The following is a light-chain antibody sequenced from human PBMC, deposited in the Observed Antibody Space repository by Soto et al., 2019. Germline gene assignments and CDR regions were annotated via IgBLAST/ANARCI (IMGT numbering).Light chain of an antibody. V-gene: IGKV3-20*01. J-gene: IGKJ2*01. CDR1: QSVSSSY. Sequence: EIVLTQSPGTLSLSPGERAALSCRASQSVSSSYLAWYQQKRGQDPRLLIYGASTRATGIPDRFSGSGSGTDFTLTISRLEPEDFAVYYCQQYGSSPYTFGQGTKLEIK. CDR3: QQYGSSPYT. CDR2: GAS.